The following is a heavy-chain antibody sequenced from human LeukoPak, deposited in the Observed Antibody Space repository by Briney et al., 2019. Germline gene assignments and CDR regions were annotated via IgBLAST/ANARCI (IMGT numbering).Heavy chain of an antibody. V-gene: IGHV1-2*02. CDR2: INPNSGGT. CDR1: GYTFTGYY. Sequence: GASVKVSCKASGYTFTGYYMHWVRQAPGQGLEWMGWINPNSGGTNYAQKFQGRVTMTRDTSISTAYMELSRLRSDATAVYYCSREFPDIVGVPAAQGFHYWGQGTLVTVSS. CDR3: SREFPDIVGVPAAQGFHY. D-gene: IGHD2-2*01. J-gene: IGHJ4*02.